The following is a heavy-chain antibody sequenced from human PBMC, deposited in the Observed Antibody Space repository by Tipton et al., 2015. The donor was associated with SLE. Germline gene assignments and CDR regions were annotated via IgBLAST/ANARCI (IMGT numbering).Heavy chain of an antibody. D-gene: IGHD2-2*01. J-gene: IGHJ4*02. CDR2: ITSRSSYI. CDR1: KFSFSDFY. V-gene: IGHV3-21*03. CDR3: ARYTSNFQDY. Sequence: SLRLSCAASKFSFSDFYMSWIRQAPGKGLEWVSSITSRSSYIYYADSVKGRFTISRDNAKNSLYLQMNSLKAEDTGVYFCARYTSNFQDYWGQGTLVTVPS.